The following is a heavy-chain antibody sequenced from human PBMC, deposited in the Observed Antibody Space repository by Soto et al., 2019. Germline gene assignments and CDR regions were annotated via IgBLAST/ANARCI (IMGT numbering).Heavy chain of an antibody. CDR3: ARGMTTVTTIDY. D-gene: IGHD4-4*01. J-gene: IGHJ4*02. CDR2: IYHSGST. CDR1: GGSISSGGYS. V-gene: IGHV4-30-2*01. Sequence: QLQLQESGSGLVKPSQTLSLTCAVSGGSISSGGYSWSWIRQPPGKGLEWIGYIYHSGSTYYNPSLKSRGXIXVHXSKNQFSLKLSSVTAADTAVYYCARGMTTVTTIDYWGQGTLVTVSS.